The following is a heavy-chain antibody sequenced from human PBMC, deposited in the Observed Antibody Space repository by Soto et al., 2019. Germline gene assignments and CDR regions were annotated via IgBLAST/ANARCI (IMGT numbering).Heavy chain of an antibody. CDR1: GDSVSSNSAA. Sequence: PSPTLSLTCAMSGDSVSSNSAALNWIRQSPSRGLEWLGRTYYMSKWYNDYAVSVKSRITINPDTSKNQFSLQLNSVTPEDTAVHYCARATIAARLNYYYGMDVWGQGTTVTVSS. D-gene: IGHD6-6*01. J-gene: IGHJ6*02. V-gene: IGHV6-1*01. CDR3: ARATIAARLNYYYGMDV. CDR2: TYYMSKWYN.